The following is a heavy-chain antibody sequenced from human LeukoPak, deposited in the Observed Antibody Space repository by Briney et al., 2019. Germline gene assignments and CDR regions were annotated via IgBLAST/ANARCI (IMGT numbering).Heavy chain of an antibody. J-gene: IGHJ3*02. CDR1: GFTFSSYS. D-gene: IGHD3-3*01. CDR2: ISGSGGST. V-gene: IGHV3-23*01. CDR3: AKGLQSYDFWSGYYRNDAFDI. Sequence: GGSLRLSCAASGFTFSSYSMNWVRQAPGKGLEWVSAISGSGGSTYYADSVKGRFTISRDNSKNTLYLQMNSLRAEDTAVYYCAKGLQSYDFWSGYYRNDAFDIWGQGTMVTVSS.